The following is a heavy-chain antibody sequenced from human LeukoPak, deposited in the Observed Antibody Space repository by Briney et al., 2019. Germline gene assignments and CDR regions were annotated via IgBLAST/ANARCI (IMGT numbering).Heavy chain of an antibody. CDR2: TYYRSRWYN. CDR3: ARDRIVATGGSWFDP. J-gene: IGHJ5*02. V-gene: IGHV6-1*01. Sequence: PSQTLSLTCAISGDSVSSNSAAWTWIRQSPSRGLEWLGRTYYRSRWYNDYAVSVKSRITINPDTSKNQFSLQLNSVTPEDTAVYYCARDRIVATGGSWFDPWGQGTLVTVSS. CDR1: GDSVSSNSAA. D-gene: IGHD5-12*01.